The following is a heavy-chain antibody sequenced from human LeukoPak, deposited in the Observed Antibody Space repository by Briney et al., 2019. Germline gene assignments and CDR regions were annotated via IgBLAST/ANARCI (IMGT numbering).Heavy chain of an antibody. CDR3: ATEFSDRGITMVRGVHFDY. CDR2: FDPEDGET. D-gene: IGHD3-10*01. CDR1: GYTLTELS. J-gene: IGHJ4*02. Sequence: ASVKVSCKVSGYTLTELSMHWVRQAPGKGLEWMGGFDPEDGETIYAQKFQGRVTTTEDTSTDTAYMELSSLRSEDTAVYYCATEFSDRGITMVRGVHFDYWGQGTLVTVSS. V-gene: IGHV1-24*01.